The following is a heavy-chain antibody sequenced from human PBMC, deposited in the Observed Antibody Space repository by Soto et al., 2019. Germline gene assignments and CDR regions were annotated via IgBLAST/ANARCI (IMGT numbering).Heavy chain of an antibody. CDR1: GFTFSSYA. CDR3: ARDSSNYDFWSGYSWFDP. CDR2: ISYDGSNK. Sequence: PGGSLRLSCAASGFTFSSYAMHWVRQAPGKGLEWVAVISYDGSNKYYADSVKGRFTISRDNSKNTLYLQMNSLRAEDTAVYYCARDSSNYDFWSGYSWFDPWGQGT. J-gene: IGHJ5*02. D-gene: IGHD3-3*01. V-gene: IGHV3-30-3*01.